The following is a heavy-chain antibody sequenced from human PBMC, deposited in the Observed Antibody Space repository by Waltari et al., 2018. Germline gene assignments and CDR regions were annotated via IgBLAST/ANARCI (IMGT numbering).Heavy chain of an antibody. V-gene: IGHV3-30*03. D-gene: IGHD6-13*01. CDR2: ISYDGSNT. J-gene: IGHJ4*02. Sequence: QVQLVESGGGEVQPGRSLRLSCAASGFTFNNFGMHWVRQAPGKGLEWVAFISYDGSNTNYGDSVKGRFTISRDNSKKMVYLQMNSLRAEDTAVYYCARGGIGIIAEIADWGQGTLVTVSS. CDR3: ARGGIGIIAEIAD. CDR1: GFTFNNFG.